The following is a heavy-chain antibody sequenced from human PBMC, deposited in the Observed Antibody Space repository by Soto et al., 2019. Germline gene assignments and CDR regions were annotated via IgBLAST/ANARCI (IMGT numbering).Heavy chain of an antibody. V-gene: IGHV1-69*12. CDR1: GGTFRTSA. CDR2: IMPVFRRP. Sequence: QVQLVQSGAEVKKPGSSVKVSCKASGGTFRTSAISWVRQAPGQGLEWVGGIMPVFRRPKYAQNFQDRVTNTAEASTSTTYMDLNSLRSDDTAVYYCARDKDRLQLGGNYYFILDVWGQGTAVTVSS. D-gene: IGHD1-1*01. CDR3: ARDKDRLQLGGNYYFILDV. J-gene: IGHJ6*02.